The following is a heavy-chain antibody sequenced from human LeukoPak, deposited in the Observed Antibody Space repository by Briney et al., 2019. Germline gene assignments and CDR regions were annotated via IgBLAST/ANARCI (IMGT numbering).Heavy chain of an antibody. J-gene: IGHJ4*02. V-gene: IGHV1-69*13. CDR3: ARVGNHYDSSGTDY. Sequence: ASVKVSCKASGGTFSSYAISWVRQAPGQGLEWMGGIIPIFGTANYAQKFQGRVTITADESTSTAYMELSSLRSEDTAVYYCARVGNHYDSSGTDYWGQGTLVTVSS. CDR2: IIPIFGTA. D-gene: IGHD3-22*01. CDR1: GGTFSSYA.